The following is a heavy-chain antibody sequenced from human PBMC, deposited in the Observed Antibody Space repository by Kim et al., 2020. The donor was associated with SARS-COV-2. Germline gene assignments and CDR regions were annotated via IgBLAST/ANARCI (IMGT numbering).Heavy chain of an antibody. J-gene: IGHJ6*02. D-gene: IGHD6-13*01. Sequence: GGSLRLSCAASGFTFSSYAMHWVRQAPGKGLEWVAVISYDGSNKYYADSVKGRFTISRDNSKNTLYLQMNSLRAEDTAVYYCAKRLGYSSSWTAYYYYGMDVWGQGTTVTVSS. V-gene: IGHV3-30-3*01. CDR1: GFTFSSYA. CDR3: AKRLGYSSSWTAYYYYGMDV. CDR2: ISYDGSNK.